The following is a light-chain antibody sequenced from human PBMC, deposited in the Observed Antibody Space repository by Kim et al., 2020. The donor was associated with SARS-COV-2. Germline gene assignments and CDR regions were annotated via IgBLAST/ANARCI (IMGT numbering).Light chain of an antibody. Sequence: SASVGDRVPSTGRASQSISSWLAWYSQNQGKALKLLIYKASSLESGVPSRFSGSGSGTEFTLTISSLQPDDFATYYCQQYNSYPYTFGEGTKLEI. CDR3: QQYNSYPYT. CDR2: KAS. CDR1: QSISSW. V-gene: IGKV1-5*03. J-gene: IGKJ2*01.